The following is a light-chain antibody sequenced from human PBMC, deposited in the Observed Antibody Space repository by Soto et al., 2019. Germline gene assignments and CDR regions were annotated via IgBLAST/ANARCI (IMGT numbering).Light chain of an antibody. Sequence: QSALTQPRSVSGSPAQSVTISCTGTSSDVRGYNSVSWYQQHPGKAPKLIICEVTNRPSGVSSRFSGSKSGSTASLTISGLRAEDEADYYCTSFTTTNIWVFGGGTKLTVL. CDR2: EVT. CDR3: TSFTTTNIWV. CDR1: SSDVRGYNS. J-gene: IGLJ3*02. V-gene: IGLV2-14*01.